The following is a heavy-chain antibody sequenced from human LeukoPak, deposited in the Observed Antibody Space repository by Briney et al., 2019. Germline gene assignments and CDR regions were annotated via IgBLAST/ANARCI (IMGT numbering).Heavy chain of an antibody. J-gene: IGHJ5*02. D-gene: IGHD4-17*01. CDR2: INPSGGST. CDR1: GNTLTSYY. CDR3: ARVLYGDFPWFDP. V-gene: IGHV1-46*01. Sequence: ASVKVSCKTTGNTLTSYYVHWVRQAPGQGLEWMGIINPSGGSTNYVQKFQGRVTMTRDTSAGTVYMELSSLRSADTALYYCARVLYGDFPWFDPWGQGTLVTVSS.